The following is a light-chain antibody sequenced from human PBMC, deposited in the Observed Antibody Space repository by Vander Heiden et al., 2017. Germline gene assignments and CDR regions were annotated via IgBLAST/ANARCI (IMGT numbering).Light chain of an antibody. J-gene: IGLJ3*02. CDR3: AVWDDSLNGWV. V-gene: IGLV1-44*01. CDR2: ANN. Sequence: QSQLIQPPSASGTHGPRVTISCSVSGSNIEPNSVNWYQQLPGTAPTLLIYANNQRPSGVPARFSGSKSGTSASLAIRGLQSADEADYYCAVWDDSLNGWVFGGGTKLTVL. CDR1: GSNIEPNS.